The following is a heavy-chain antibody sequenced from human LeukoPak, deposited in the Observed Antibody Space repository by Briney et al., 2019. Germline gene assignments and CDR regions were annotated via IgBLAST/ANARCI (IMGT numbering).Heavy chain of an antibody. Sequence: SVKDSCQVSGGTFSTYEINWVRQAPGQRREWMGGLTPIFGTAHYAQMFPGRVKITADEFTSTGRMELSSMTSEDTAAYYCARPEVATIYFEFWGQGTLVTVAS. CDR3: ARPEVATIYFEF. J-gene: IGHJ4*02. D-gene: IGHD5-12*01. CDR2: LTPIFGTA. CDR1: GGTFSTYE. V-gene: IGHV1-69*01.